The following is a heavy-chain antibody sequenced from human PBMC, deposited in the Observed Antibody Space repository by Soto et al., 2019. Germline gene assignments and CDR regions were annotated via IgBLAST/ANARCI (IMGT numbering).Heavy chain of an antibody. CDR3: ARGRPYDILTGYYSEFDY. J-gene: IGHJ4*02. D-gene: IGHD3-9*01. CDR2: IYHSGST. Sequence: PSETLSLTCAVSGYSISSGYYWGWNRQPPGKGLEWIGSIYHSGSTYCNPSLKSRVTISVDTSKNQFSLKLSSVTAADTAVYYCARGRPYDILTGYYSEFDYWGQGTLVTSPQ. CDR1: GYSISSGYY. V-gene: IGHV4-38-2*01.